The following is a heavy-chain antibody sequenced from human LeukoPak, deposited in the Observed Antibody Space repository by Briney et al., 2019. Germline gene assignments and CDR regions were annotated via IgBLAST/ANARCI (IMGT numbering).Heavy chain of an antibody. J-gene: IGHJ6*03. CDR2: INPNSGGT. V-gene: IGHV1-2*02. CDR1: GYTFTSYY. CDR3: ARGELKYQLPTDYYYMDV. Sequence: ASVKVSCKASGYTFTSYYMHWVRQAPGQGLEWMGWINPNSGGTNYAQKFQGRVTMTRDTSISTAYMELSRLRSDDTAVYYCARGELKYQLPTDYYYMDVWGKGTTVTVSS. D-gene: IGHD2-2*01.